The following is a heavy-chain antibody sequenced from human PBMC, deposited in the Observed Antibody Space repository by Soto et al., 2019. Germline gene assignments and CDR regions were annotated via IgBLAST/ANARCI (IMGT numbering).Heavy chain of an antibody. CDR3: GRPWGIGLTPPGP. CDR2: IYYSGKT. D-gene: IGHD6-13*01. Sequence: PSETLSLTCTVSGASINNTSYYWGWIRQSPGKGLEWIGNIYYSGKTYYSPSLKSRVSISVDASRNQFSLRPSSVTAADTAVYYCGRPWGIGLTPPGPWGQGVLVTVSS. V-gene: IGHV4-39*01. CDR1: GASINNTSYY. J-gene: IGHJ5*02.